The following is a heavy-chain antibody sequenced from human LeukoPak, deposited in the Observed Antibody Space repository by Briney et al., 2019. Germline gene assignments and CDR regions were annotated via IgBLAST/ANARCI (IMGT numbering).Heavy chain of an antibody. CDR1: GGSFSGYY. Sequence: SETLSLTCAVYGGSFSGYYWSWIRQPPGKGLEWIGEINHSGSTNYNPSLKSRVTISVDTSKNQFSLKLSSVTAADTAVYYCARREDYYDSGDHLDYWGQGTLVTVSS. CDR2: INHSGST. D-gene: IGHD3-22*01. V-gene: IGHV4-34*01. J-gene: IGHJ4*02. CDR3: ARREDYYDSGDHLDY.